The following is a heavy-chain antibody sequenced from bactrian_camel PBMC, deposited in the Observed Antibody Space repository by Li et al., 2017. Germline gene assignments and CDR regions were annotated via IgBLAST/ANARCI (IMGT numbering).Heavy chain of an antibody. J-gene: IGHJ6*01. CDR2: IRRSGGET. Sequence: VQLVESGGGSVQTGGSLRLSCVVSGHSRGSNCVGWYRLPPGRAPAEREGIAAIRRSGGETWYAGSVKGRFTISQDGAENTVYLQMNSLKPEDTATYYCASSPGPGGGSWYMYAGCSFGYWGQGTQVTVS. V-gene: IGHV3-3*01. D-gene: IGHD6*01. CDR3: ASSPGPGGGSWYMYAGCSFGY. CDR1: GHSRGSNC.